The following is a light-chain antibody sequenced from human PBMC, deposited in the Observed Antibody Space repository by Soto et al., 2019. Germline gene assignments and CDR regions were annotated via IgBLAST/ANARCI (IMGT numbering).Light chain of an antibody. J-gene: IGKJ4*01. Sequence: EIVLTQSPGTLSLSPGERATLSCRASESVSSTFLAWYQQKLGQAPRLLIYGASSRATGIPENFSGSGSRTDFTLTISRQEPEDVAVYSCQQYGTSPLTFGRGTKVDTK. CDR2: GAS. V-gene: IGKV3-20*01. CDR1: ESVSSTF. CDR3: QQYGTSPLT.